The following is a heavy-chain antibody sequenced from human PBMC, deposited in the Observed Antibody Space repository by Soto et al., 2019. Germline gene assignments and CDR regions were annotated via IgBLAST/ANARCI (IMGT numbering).Heavy chain of an antibody. Sequence: QITLKESGPTLVKPTQTLTLTCTFSGFSLSTTGVGVGWIRQPPGKALEWLALIYWDDDKRYSPSLKSRLTITTDTSKNQVVLTMTNMDPIDTATYYCARAAPVTTGGDYWGQGTLVTVSS. CDR3: ARAAPVTTGGDY. D-gene: IGHD4-17*01. J-gene: IGHJ4*02. CDR2: IYWDDDK. CDR1: GFSLSTTGVG. V-gene: IGHV2-5*02.